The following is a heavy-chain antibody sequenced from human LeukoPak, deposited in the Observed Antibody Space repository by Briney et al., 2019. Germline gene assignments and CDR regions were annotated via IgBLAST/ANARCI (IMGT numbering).Heavy chain of an antibody. CDR3: ARMGDFDL. Sequence: SETLSLTCTVSGGSISSYYWSWIRQPPGKGLEWIGYIYYSGNTNYNPSLKSRVTMLTNTSKNQVSLKLSSVTAADTAVYYCARMGDFDLWGRGTLVTVSS. CDR2: IYYSGNT. V-gene: IGHV4-59*01. CDR1: GGSISSYY. D-gene: IGHD3-16*01. J-gene: IGHJ2*01.